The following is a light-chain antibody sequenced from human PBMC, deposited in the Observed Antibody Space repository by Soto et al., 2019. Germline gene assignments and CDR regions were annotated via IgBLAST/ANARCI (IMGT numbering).Light chain of an antibody. V-gene: IGLV1-40*01. J-gene: IGLJ1*01. CDR2: GNT. CDR1: SSNIGAGYD. Sequence: QSVLTQPPSVSGAPGQRVTISCTGSSSNIGAGYDVHWYQHLPGTAPHLLIYGNTNRPSGVPDRFSGSKSGTSASLAITGLQAEDEADYYCQSYDSSLSGPYVFGTGTKVTVL. CDR3: QSYDSSLSGPYV.